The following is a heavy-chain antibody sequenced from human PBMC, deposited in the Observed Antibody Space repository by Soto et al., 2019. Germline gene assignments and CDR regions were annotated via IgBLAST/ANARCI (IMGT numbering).Heavy chain of an antibody. J-gene: IGHJ4*02. D-gene: IGHD3-22*01. CDR3: AREYYDSSRYSYYFDY. CDR1: GDSVSSNSAA. CDR2: TYYRSKWYN. V-gene: IGHV6-1*01. Sequence: PSQTLSLTCAISGDSVSSNSAAWNWIRQSPSRGLEWLGRTYYRSKWYNDYAVSVKSRITINPDTSKNQFSLQLNSVTPEDTAVYYCAREYYDSSRYSYYFDYWGQGTMVTVSS.